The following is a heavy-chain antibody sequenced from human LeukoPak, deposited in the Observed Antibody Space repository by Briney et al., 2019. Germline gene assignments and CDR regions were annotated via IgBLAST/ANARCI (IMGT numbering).Heavy chain of an antibody. CDR3: AHRRDSSGYQYRYWFAP. Sequence: SGPALVKPTQTLTLTCTFSGFSLSTSGMCVNWIRQPPGKALEWLALINWDDQKVYSPSLQSRLSITKDTSKNQVVLTMTNVDPVDTATYYCAHRRDSSGYQYRYWFAPWGQGTLVTVSS. CDR2: INWDDQK. CDR1: GFSLSTSGMC. V-gene: IGHV2-5*08. D-gene: IGHD3-22*01. J-gene: IGHJ5*02.